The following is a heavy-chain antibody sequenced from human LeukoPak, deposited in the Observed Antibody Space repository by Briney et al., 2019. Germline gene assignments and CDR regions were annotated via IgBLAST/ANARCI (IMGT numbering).Heavy chain of an antibody. CDR2: MYHSGSA. CDR1: GGSFSTYY. V-gene: IGHV4-34*01. Sequence: SETLSLTCAVYGGSFSTYYWTWISQPPGKRLEWIGEMYHSGSANYNPSLKSRVTISVDTSKNQFSLKLSCVTAADTAVYYCARQRRETYYYDSSGYYYFDYWGQGTLLTVSS. J-gene: IGHJ4*02. CDR3: ARQRRETYYYDSSGYYYFDY. D-gene: IGHD3-22*01.